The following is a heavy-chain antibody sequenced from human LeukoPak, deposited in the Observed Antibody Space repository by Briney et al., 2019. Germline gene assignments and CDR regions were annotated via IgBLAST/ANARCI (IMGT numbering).Heavy chain of an antibody. Sequence: PGGSLRLSCAASGFIFTTYAMIWVRQAPGKGLEWVSTISGGGGSTFYADSVKGRFTIFRVNSKNTLYLQMNSLRAEDTAIYYCAKAYSSGWSHIGHFDYWGQGTLVTVSS. CDR1: GFIFTTYA. CDR3: AKAYSSGWSHIGHFDY. CDR2: ISGGGGST. D-gene: IGHD6-19*01. J-gene: IGHJ4*02. V-gene: IGHV3-23*01.